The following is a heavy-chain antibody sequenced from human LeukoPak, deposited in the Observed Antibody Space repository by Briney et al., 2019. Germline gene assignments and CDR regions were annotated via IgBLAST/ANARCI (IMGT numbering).Heavy chain of an antibody. CDR2: VKSESDGGTT. Sequence: GGSLRLSCAASGFTFSNDYRTGVRQAPGKGLEWVGRVKSESDGGTTDYAAPVKGRFTMSRDDSKNTLYLQMNSLKTEDTAVYYCPRYPGGGSYHYAYPGQGTLVIVSS. J-gene: IGHJ4*02. CDR3: PRYPGGGSYHYAY. V-gene: IGHV3-15*01. CDR1: GFTFSNDY. D-gene: IGHD3-16*01.